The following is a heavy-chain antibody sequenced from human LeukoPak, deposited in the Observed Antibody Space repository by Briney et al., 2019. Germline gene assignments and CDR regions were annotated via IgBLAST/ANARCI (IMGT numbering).Heavy chain of an antibody. Sequence: AETLSLTCTVSGVSISYYYGSWLRQSPGKGLEWIGYIYYNGSTNYNPSLKSRVTISVDMSKNQFSLKVTSVTAADTAIYYCARKGGHFDYWGQGTLVTVSS. J-gene: IGHJ4*02. CDR2: IYYNGST. CDR1: GVSISYYY. CDR3: ARKGGHFDY. V-gene: IGHV4-59*01. D-gene: IGHD2-15*01.